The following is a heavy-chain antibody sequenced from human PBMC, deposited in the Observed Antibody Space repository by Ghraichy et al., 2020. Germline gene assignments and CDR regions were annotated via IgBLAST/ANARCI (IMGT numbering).Heavy chain of an antibody. Sequence: LTCAASGFTFSSYAMSWVRQAPGKGLEWVSAISGSGGSTYYADSVKGRFTISRDNSKNTLYLQMNSLRAEDTAVYYCAKDQQFIAAAGYFDYWGQGTLVTVSS. D-gene: IGHD6-13*01. V-gene: IGHV3-23*01. CDR1: GFTFSSYA. CDR3: AKDQQFIAAAGYFDY. J-gene: IGHJ4*02. CDR2: ISGSGGST.